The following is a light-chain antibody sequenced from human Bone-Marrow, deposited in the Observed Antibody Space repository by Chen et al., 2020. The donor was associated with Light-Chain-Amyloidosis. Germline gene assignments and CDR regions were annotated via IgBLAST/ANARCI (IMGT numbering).Light chain of an antibody. Sequence: SYVLTQPSSVSVAPGQTATISCGGNNIASTSVHWYQQTPGKAPLLVVYDDSDRPSGIPERLSGSNSGNTATLTISRVEAGDEADYYCQVWDRSSDRPVFGGGTKLTVL. CDR3: QVWDRSSDRPV. J-gene: IGLJ3*02. CDR1: NIASTS. V-gene: IGLV3-21*02. CDR2: DDS.